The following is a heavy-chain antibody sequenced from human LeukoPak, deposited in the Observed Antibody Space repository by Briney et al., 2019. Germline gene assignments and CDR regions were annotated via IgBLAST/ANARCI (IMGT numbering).Heavy chain of an antibody. CDR3: ARHTYYYYYMDV. CDR1: GGSFSGYY. V-gene: IGHV4-34*01. Sequence: SETLSLTCAVYGGSFSGYYWSWIRQPPGKGLEWIGEINHSGSTNYNPSLKSRVTISVDTSKNQFSLKLSSVTAADTAVYYCARHTYYYYYMDVWGKGTTVTISS. CDR2: INHSGST. J-gene: IGHJ6*03.